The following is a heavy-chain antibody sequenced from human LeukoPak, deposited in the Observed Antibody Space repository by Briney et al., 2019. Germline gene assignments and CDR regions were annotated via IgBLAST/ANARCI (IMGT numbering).Heavy chain of an antibody. V-gene: IGHV1-69*04. CDR3: ARDLRGLYDFWSGSTYWFDP. CDR2: IIPIFGIA. Sequence: ASVKVSCKASGGTFISYAISWVRQAPGQGLEWMGRIIPIFGIANYAQKFQGRVTITADKSTSTAYMELSSLRSEDTAVYYCARDLRGLYDFWSGSTYWFDPWGQGTLVTVPS. CDR1: GGTFISYA. D-gene: IGHD3-3*01. J-gene: IGHJ5*02.